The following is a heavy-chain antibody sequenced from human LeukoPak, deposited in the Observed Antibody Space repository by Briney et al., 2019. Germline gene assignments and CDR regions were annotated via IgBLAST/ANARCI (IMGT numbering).Heavy chain of an antibody. Sequence: SGTLSLTCTVSGGSVNSGGYYWSWIRQHPGKGLEWIGYIYYSGSTYYNPSLKSRVTISVDTSKNQFSLKLSSVTAADTAVYFCARLAGLTMALDYWGQGTLVTVSS. D-gene: IGHD4/OR15-4a*01. CDR2: IYYSGST. J-gene: IGHJ4*02. V-gene: IGHV4-31*03. CDR3: ARLAGLTMALDY. CDR1: GGSVNSGGYY.